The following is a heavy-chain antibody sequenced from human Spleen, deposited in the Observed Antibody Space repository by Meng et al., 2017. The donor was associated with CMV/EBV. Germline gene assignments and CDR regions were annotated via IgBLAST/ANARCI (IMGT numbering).Heavy chain of an antibody. CDR1: GFTFDDYT. V-gene: IGHV3-43*01. Sequence: GGSLRLSCAASGFTFDDYTMHWVRQAPGKGLEWVSLISWDGGSTYYADSVKGRFTISRDNSKNSLYLQMNSLRAEDTALYYCARNRGCSSASCVADYYYYYGMDVWGQGTTVTVSS. CDR3: ARNRGCSSASCVADYYYYYGMDV. D-gene: IGHD2-2*01. CDR2: ISWDGGST. J-gene: IGHJ6*02.